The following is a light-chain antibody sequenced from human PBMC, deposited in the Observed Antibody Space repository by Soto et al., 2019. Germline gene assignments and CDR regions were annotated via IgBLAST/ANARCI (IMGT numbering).Light chain of an antibody. J-gene: IGKJ1*01. CDR2: DAS. Sequence: DIQMTQSPSSLSASVGDRVTITCRASQGISNNLAWYQQKPGKVPELLIYDASALQSGVPSRFSGSGYRTDFALPISSLQPEDVATYYCQDYNSAARTFGQGTKMEIK. V-gene: IGKV1-27*01. CDR3: QDYNSAART. CDR1: QGISNN.